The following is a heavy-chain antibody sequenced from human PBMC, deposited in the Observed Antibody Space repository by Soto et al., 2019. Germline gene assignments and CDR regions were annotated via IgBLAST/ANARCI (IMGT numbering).Heavy chain of an antibody. CDR1: GFTFSSYA. D-gene: IGHD4-4*01. V-gene: IGHV3-30-3*01. CDR3: ATPMTTVTTGTLDY. Sequence: QVQLVESGGGVVQPGRSLRLSCAASGFTFSSYAMHWVRQAPGKGLEWVAVISYDGSNKYYADSVKGRFTISRDNSKNTLYLQMNSLRAEDTAVYYCATPMTTVTTGTLDYWGQGTLVTVSS. CDR2: ISYDGSNK. J-gene: IGHJ4*02.